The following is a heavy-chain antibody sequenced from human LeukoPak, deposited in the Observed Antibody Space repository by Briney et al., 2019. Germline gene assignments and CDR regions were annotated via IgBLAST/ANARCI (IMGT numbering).Heavy chain of an antibody. J-gene: IGHJ4*02. CDR2: ISYDGSNK. Sequence: GGSLRLSCAASGFTFSDYYMGWIRQAPGKGLEWVAVISYDGSNKYYADSVKGRFTISRDNSKNTLYLQMNSLRAEDTAVYYCANTGSRSGPPLGYWGQGTLVTVSS. CDR3: ANTGSRSGPPLGY. V-gene: IGHV3-30*18. D-gene: IGHD2-15*01. CDR1: GFTFSDYY.